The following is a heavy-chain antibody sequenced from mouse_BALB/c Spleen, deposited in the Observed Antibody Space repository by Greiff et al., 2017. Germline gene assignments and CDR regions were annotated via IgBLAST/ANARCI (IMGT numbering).Heavy chain of an antibody. CDR3: ARGCTTATLCWYFDV. CDR2: IYPGGGYT. D-gene: IGHD1-2*01. J-gene: IGHJ1*01. CDR1: GYTFTNYW. V-gene: IGHV1-63*02. Sequence: QVHVKQSGAELVRPGTSVKISCKASGYTFTNYWLGWVKQRPGHGLEWIGDIYPGGGYTNYNEKFKGKATLTADTSSSTAYMQLSSLTSEDSAVYFCARGCTTATLCWYFDVWGAGTTVTVSS.